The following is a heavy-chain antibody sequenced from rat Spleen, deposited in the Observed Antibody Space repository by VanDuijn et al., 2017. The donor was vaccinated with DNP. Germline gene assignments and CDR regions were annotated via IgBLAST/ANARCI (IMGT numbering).Heavy chain of an antibody. V-gene: IGHV5-58*01. CDR1: GFTFRSYW. D-gene: IGHD1-3*01. CDR3: GKDRTGGFAMDA. Sequence: EVQLVETGGGLVQPGNSLKLSCVASGFTFRSYWMFWIRQGPGKGLEWVASINPDGDTTSYPDSVKGRFTVSRDNAENTVCLQMNSLRSEDTATYYCGKDRTGGFAMDAWGQGVMVTVSS. CDR2: INPDGDTT. J-gene: IGHJ2*01.